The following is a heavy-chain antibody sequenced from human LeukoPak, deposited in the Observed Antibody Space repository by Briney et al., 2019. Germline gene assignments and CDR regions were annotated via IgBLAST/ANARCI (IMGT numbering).Heavy chain of an antibody. CDR1: GFTFSSNW. V-gene: IGHV3-74*03. Sequence: QPGGSLRLSCAASGFTFSSNWMNWVRQAPGKGLVWVSRINSDGSIITYADSVKGRLTISRDNAKNSLYLQMNSLRAEDTAVYYCARAANDGYNTILDYWGQGTLVTVSS. J-gene: IGHJ4*02. CDR2: INSDGSII. D-gene: IGHD5-24*01. CDR3: ARAANDGYNTILDY.